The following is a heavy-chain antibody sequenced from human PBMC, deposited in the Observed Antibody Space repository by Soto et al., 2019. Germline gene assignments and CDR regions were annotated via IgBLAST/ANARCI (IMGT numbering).Heavy chain of an antibody. CDR1: GFTFSSYE. D-gene: IGHD4-17*01. CDR2: ISSSGSTI. Sequence: GGSLRLSCAASGFTFSSYEMNWVRQAPGKGLEWVSYISSSGSTIYYADSVKGRFTISRDNAKNSLYLQMNSLRAEDTAVYYCARDLGAVITDYWGQGTLVTVSS. J-gene: IGHJ4*02. CDR3: ARDLGAVITDY. V-gene: IGHV3-48*03.